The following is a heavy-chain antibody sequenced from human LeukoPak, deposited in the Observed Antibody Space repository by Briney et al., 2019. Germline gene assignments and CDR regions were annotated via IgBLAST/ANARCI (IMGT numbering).Heavy chain of an antibody. V-gene: IGHV1-18*01. CDR2: ISAYNGNT. J-gene: IGHJ4*02. CDR3: ARIYHGYSSARPTDY. D-gene: IGHD6-19*01. CDR1: GYTFTSYG. Sequence: GASVKDTRKASGYTFTSYGISWVRQAPGQGLEWMGWISAYNGNTNYAQKLQGRVTMTTDTSTSTAYMELRSLRSDDTAVYYCARIYHGYSSARPTDYWGQGRLATVSS.